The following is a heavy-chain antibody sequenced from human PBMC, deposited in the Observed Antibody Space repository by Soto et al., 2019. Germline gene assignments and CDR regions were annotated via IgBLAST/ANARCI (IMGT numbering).Heavy chain of an antibody. Sequence: PGGSLRLSCAASGFTFSSYSMNWVRQAPGKGLEWVSSISSSSSYIYYADSVKGRFTISRDNAKNSLYLQMNSLRAEDTVVYYCAGWKGSGVWFDPWGQGTLVTVSS. J-gene: IGHJ5*02. CDR3: AGWKGSGVWFDP. CDR2: ISSSSSYI. D-gene: IGHD3-10*01. CDR1: GFTFSSYS. V-gene: IGHV3-21*01.